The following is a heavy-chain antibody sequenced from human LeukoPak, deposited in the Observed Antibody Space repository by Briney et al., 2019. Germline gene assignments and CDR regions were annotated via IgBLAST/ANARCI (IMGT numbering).Heavy chain of an antibody. CDR1: GFTFSSYA. CDR2: IYSGGST. J-gene: IGHJ4*02. CDR3: AKEHEYYYDSSGYPY. V-gene: IGHV3-23*03. D-gene: IGHD3-22*01. Sequence: GGSLRLSCAASGFTFSSYAMSWVRQAPGKGLEWVSVIYSGGSTYYADSVKGRFTISRDNSKNTLYLQMNSLRAEDTAVYYCAKEHEYYYDSSGYPYWGQGTLVTVSS.